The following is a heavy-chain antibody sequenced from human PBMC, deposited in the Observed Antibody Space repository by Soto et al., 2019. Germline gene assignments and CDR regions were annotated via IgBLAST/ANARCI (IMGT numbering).Heavy chain of an antibody. CDR1: GFTFSSYG. CDR3: AKGLGY. J-gene: IGHJ4*02. Sequence: PGGSLRLSCAASGFTFSSYGMHWVRQAPGKGLEWVAVISYDGSNKHYADSVKGRFTISRDNSKNTLYLQMNSLRAEDTAVYYRAKGLGYWGQGTLVTVSS. CDR2: ISYDGSNK. V-gene: IGHV3-30*18.